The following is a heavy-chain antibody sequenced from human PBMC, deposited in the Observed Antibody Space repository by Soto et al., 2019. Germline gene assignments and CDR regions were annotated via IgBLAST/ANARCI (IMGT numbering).Heavy chain of an antibody. Sequence: PSETLSLTCAVSGGSISSSNWWSWIRQPPGKGLEWIGYIYYSGSTYYNPSLKSRVTISVDTSKNQFSLKLSSVTAADTAVYYCARHIGSSWYSYYYYYGMDVWGQGTTVTVSS. CDR2: IYYSGST. CDR1: GGSISSSNW. V-gene: IGHV4-4*02. J-gene: IGHJ6*02. CDR3: ARHIGSSWYSYYYYYGMDV. D-gene: IGHD6-13*01.